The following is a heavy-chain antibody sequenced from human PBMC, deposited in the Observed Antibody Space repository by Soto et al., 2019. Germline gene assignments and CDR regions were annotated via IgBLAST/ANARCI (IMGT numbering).Heavy chain of an antibody. CDR2: IKGDGSQE. CDR1: EFTFSRWW. V-gene: IGHV3-7*01. D-gene: IGHD3-3*01. J-gene: IGHJ4*02. Sequence: EVQLAESGGGLVQPGGSLRLSCVASEFTFSRWWMSWVRQAPGKGLAWVANIKGDGSQESYVDSVKGRFTISRDNAKNSLYLQMNSLRVEDTAVYYCARRVWSGGYCDFWRQGILVTVSS. CDR3: ARRVWSGGYCDF.